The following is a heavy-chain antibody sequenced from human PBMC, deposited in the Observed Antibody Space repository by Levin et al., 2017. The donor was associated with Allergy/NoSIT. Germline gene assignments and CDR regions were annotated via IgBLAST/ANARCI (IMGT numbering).Heavy chain of an antibody. CDR3: ARRTDKSIQFGAYDV. D-gene: IGHD5-18*01. V-gene: IGHV4-31*03. Sequence: SQTLSLTCNVSGGSISSGGYYWNWIRQHPGKGLEWIGYIWHNGRTYYNPSLKSRVTMSVDTSQNIVLLRLRSVTAAATAVYYGARRTDKSIQFGAYDVWGQGTLVTVSS. CDR1: GGSISSGGYY. CDR2: IWHNGRT. J-gene: IGHJ4*02.